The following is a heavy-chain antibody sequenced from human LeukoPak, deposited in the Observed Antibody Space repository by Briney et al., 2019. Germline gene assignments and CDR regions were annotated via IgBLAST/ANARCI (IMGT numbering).Heavy chain of an antibody. Sequence: ASVKVSCKASGGTFSSYAISWVRQAPGQGLEWMGGIIPIFGTANYAQKFQGRVTITADESTSTAYMELSSLRPEDTAVYYCARAGDGYSAYNWFDPWGQGTLVTVSS. J-gene: IGHJ5*02. CDR2: IIPIFGTA. D-gene: IGHD5-24*01. V-gene: IGHV1-69*13. CDR3: ARAGDGYSAYNWFDP. CDR1: GGTFSSYA.